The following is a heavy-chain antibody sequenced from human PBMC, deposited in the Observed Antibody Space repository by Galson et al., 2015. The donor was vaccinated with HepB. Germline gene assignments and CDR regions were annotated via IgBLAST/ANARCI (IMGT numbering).Heavy chain of an antibody. V-gene: IGHV1-69*13. D-gene: IGHD4-17*01. CDR3: ARDRTTVTGGFSFLAS. CDR1: GGTFSSYA. J-gene: IGHJ5*02. Sequence: SVKVSCKASGGTFSSYAINWVRQAPGQGLEWMGGIIPVYGTPNYAQKFQGRVTITAEESTSIVYMELSRLRSEDTAVYYCARDRTTVTGGFSFLASWGQGTLVTVSS. CDR2: IIPVYGTP.